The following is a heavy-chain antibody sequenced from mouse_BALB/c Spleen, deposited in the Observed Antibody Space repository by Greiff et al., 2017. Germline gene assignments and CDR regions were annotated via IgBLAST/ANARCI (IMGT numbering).Heavy chain of an antibody. D-gene: IGHD4-1*01. CDR2: INPSTGYT. CDR1: GYTFTSYW. V-gene: IGHV1-7*01. CDR3: ARSLGRGYYFDY. Sequence: QVQLQQSGAELAKPGASVKMSCKASGYTFTSYWMHWVKQRPGQGLEWIGYINPSTGYTEYNQKFKDKATLTADKSSSTAYMQLSSLTSEDSAVYYCARSLGRGYYFDYWGQGTTLTVSS. J-gene: IGHJ2*01.